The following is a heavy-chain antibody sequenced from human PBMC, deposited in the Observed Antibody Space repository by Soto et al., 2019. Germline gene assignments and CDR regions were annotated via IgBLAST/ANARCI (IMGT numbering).Heavy chain of an antibody. Sequence: SETLSLTCTVSGGSISSYYWSWIRQPAGKGLEWIGRIYTSGSTNYNPSLKSRVTMSVDTSKNQFSLKLSSVTAADTAMYYCARDPPLYSRPTKGSYYGMDVWGQGTTVTVSS. CDR2: IYTSGST. CDR1: GGSISSYY. D-gene: IGHD5-18*01. J-gene: IGHJ6*02. V-gene: IGHV4-4*07. CDR3: ARDPPLYSRPTKGSYYGMDV.